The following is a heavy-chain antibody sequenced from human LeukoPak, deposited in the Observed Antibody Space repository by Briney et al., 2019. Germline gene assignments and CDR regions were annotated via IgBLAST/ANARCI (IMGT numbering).Heavy chain of an antibody. V-gene: IGHV3-30*04. CDR1: GFNFSKNA. Sequence: GGSLRLSCAASGFNFSKNAMHWVRQAAGKGLEWVAVISNDGTNKYYADSVKGRFTISRDNSKNTLYLQMNSLRAEDTAVYYCAKAIRRQLAPFDYWGQGTLVTVSS. CDR3: AKAIRRQLAPFDY. J-gene: IGHJ4*02. CDR2: ISNDGTNK. D-gene: IGHD6-6*01.